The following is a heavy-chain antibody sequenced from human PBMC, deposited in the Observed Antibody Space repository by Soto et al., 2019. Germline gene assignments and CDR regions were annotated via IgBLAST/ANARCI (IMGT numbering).Heavy chain of an antibody. J-gene: IGHJ6*02. CDR2: ISYDGSNK. Sequence: GGSLRLSCAASGFTFSSYGMHWVRQAPGKGLEWVAVISYDGSNKYYADSVKGRFTISRDNSKNTLYLQMNSLRAEDTAVYYCAKLEYDILTGYPDDYYYYGMDVWGQGTTVTVSS. CDR1: GFTFSSYG. CDR3: AKLEYDILTGYPDDYYYYGMDV. V-gene: IGHV3-30*18. D-gene: IGHD3-9*01.